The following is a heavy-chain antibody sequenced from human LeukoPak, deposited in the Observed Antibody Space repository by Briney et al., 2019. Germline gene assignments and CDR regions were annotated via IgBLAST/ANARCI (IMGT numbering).Heavy chain of an antibody. Sequence: ASVKVSCKASGYTFTAYYIHWVRQAPGQGLEWMGRINPNSGDTNYAQKFQGRVTMTRDTSISTAYMELSRLRSDDTAVYYCAREGSQDYSNYFNWFDPWGQGTLVTVSP. V-gene: IGHV1-2*06. J-gene: IGHJ5*02. CDR1: GYTFTAYY. CDR2: INPNSGDT. D-gene: IGHD4-11*01. CDR3: AREGSQDYSNYFNWFDP.